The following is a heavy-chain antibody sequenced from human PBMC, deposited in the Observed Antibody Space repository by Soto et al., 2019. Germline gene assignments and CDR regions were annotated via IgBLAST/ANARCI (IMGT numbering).Heavy chain of an antibody. CDR2: IFINGNT. V-gene: IGHV4-4*07. D-gene: IGHD1-26*01. J-gene: IGHJ2*01. Sequence: PSATLYLTCSVSSGSVSTYYWSWLRQPAGKSLEWIGRIFINGNTNYNPSLRSRVTMSVDTSKVQFSLTLTSVTAADTAVYFCARSGGSYDFDPVGRGFLVTVS. CDR1: SGSVSTYY. CDR3: ARSGGSYDFDP.